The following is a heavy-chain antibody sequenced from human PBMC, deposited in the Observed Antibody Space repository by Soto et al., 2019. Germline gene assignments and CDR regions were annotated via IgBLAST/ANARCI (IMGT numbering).Heavy chain of an antibody. D-gene: IGHD6-19*01. J-gene: IGHJ3*02. V-gene: IGHV4-34*01. CDR2: INHSGST. CDR1: GGSFSGYY. CDR3: ARGKSSIAVAATRGAFDI. Sequence: QVQLQQWGAGLLKPSETLSLTCAVYGGSFSGYYWSWIRQPPGKGLEWIGEINHSGSTNYNPSRKRRVTIAVNTSKNQFSRKLSSVTAADTAVYYCARGKSSIAVAATRGAFDIWGQGTMVTVSS.